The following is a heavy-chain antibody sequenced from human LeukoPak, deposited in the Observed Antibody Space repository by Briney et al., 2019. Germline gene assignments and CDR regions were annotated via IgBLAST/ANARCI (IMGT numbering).Heavy chain of an antibody. CDR2: IYSGGST. V-gene: IGHV3-66*01. CDR1: GFTVSSNY. D-gene: IGHD1-26*01. CDR3: ARAPQTIVGATYYFDY. J-gene: IGHJ4*02. Sequence: GGSLRLSCAASGFTVSSNYMSWVRQAPGKGLEWVSVIYSGGSTYYADSVKGRFTISRDNSKNTLYLQMNSLRAEDTAVYYCARAPQTIVGATYYFDYWGQGTLVTVSS.